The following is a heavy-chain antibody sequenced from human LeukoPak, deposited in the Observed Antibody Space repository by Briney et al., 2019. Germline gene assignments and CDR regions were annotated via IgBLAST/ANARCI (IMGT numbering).Heavy chain of an antibody. V-gene: IGHV4-4*07. D-gene: IGHD3-22*01. J-gene: IGHJ4*02. CDR2: IYTSGST. Sequence: SETLSLTCTVSGGSISSYYWSWIRQPAGNRLEWIGRIYTSGSTNYNPSLKSRVTMSVDTSKNQFSLKLSSVTAADTAVYYCARASYYYDSSGYGVEECYFDYWGQGTLVTVSS. CDR3: ARASYYYDSSGYGVEECYFDY. CDR1: GGSISSYY.